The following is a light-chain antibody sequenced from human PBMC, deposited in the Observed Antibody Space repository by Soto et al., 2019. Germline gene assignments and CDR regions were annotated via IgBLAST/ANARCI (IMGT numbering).Light chain of an antibody. CDR2: GAS. CDR1: QTISSY. J-gene: IGKJ4*01. Sequence: DIQMTQSPSSLSASVGDRVTISCRASQTISSYLNWYQKKPGNAPKLLIFGASSLHGGVPSRFSGRGSGTEFTLTITDLQPEDFATYYCHQSYATPHTFGGGTKVEI. CDR3: HQSYATPHT. V-gene: IGKV1-39*01.